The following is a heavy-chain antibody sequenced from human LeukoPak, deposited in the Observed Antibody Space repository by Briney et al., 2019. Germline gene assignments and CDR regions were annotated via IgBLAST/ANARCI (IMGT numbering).Heavy chain of an antibody. Sequence: SETLSLTCTVSGDSMNSHYWSWIRQPPGKGLEWIGYISYIGSTNYNPSLKSRVTISVDTSKNQFSLKLSSVTAADTAVYYCARDPTTVTKVLDIWGKGTMVTVSS. CDR1: GDSMNSHY. D-gene: IGHD4-17*01. V-gene: IGHV4-59*11. J-gene: IGHJ3*02. CDR3: ARDPTTVTKVLDI. CDR2: ISYIGST.